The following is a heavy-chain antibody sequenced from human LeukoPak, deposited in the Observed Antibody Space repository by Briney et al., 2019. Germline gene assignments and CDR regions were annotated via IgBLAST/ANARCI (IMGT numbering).Heavy chain of an antibody. D-gene: IGHD6-19*01. Sequence: RASVKVSCKASGGTFSSYAISWVRQAPGQGLEWMGRIIPIFGTANYAQKFQGRVTTTTDESTSTAYMELSSLRSEDTAVYYCAREPVYSSGGVAFDIWGQGTMVTVSS. V-gene: IGHV1-69*05. CDR3: AREPVYSSGGVAFDI. CDR1: GGTFSSYA. J-gene: IGHJ3*02. CDR2: IIPIFGTA.